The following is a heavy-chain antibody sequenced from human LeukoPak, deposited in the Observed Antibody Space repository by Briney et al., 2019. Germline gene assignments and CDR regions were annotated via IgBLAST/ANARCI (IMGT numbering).Heavy chain of an antibody. CDR2: IKHDGSEK. V-gene: IGHV3-7*02. CDR1: GFTFSGNW. CDR3: AKHPAFDI. Sequence: GGSLRLSCAVSGFTFSGNWMAWVRQAPGKGLEWVANIKHDGSEKYYVDSVKGRFTISRDNAKNSLYLQMNRLRAEDTAVYYCAKHPAFDIWGQGTMVTVSS. J-gene: IGHJ3*02.